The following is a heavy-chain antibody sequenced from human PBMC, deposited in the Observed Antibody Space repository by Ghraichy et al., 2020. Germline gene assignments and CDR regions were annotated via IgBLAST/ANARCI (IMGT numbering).Heavy chain of an antibody. J-gene: IGHJ4*02. CDR1: GGSISSYY. CDR3: AREATNFYDTVGYSTFDY. V-gene: IGHV4-59*01. D-gene: IGHD3-22*01. Sequence: SETLSLTCTVSGGSISSYYWTWIRQPPGKGLEWIGYIDYTGSTDYNPSLENRVTISLDTSKKQFSLKLSSVTAADTAVYYCAREATNFYDTVGYSTFDYWGKGTLVTVSS. CDR2: IDYTGST.